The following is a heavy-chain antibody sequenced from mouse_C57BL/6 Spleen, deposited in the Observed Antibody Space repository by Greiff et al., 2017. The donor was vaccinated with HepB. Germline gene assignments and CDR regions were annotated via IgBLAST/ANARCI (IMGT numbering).Heavy chain of an antibody. CDR2: ISYDGSN. CDR3: ARAELSLLDY. J-gene: IGHJ2*01. Sequence: VQLKQSGPGLVKPSQSLSLTCSVTGYSITSGYYWNWIRQFPGNKLEWMGYISYDGSNNYNPSLKNRISITRDTSKNQFFLKLNSVTTEDTATYYCARAELSLLDYWGQGTTLTVSS. CDR1: GYSITSGYY. V-gene: IGHV3-6*01.